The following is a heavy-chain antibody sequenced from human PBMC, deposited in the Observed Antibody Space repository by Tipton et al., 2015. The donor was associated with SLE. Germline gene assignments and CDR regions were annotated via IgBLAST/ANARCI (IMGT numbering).Heavy chain of an antibody. CDR3: ARQGWSLRFDY. J-gene: IGHJ4*02. V-gene: IGHV4-4*08. CDR2: IYTSGST. Sequence: TLSLTCTVSGGSISSYYWSWIRQSPGKGLEWIGYIYTSGSTNYNPSLKSRVTISANTSKNQFSLKLSSVTAADTAVYYCARQGWSLRFDYWGQGTLVTVSS. D-gene: IGHD4-17*01. CDR1: GGSISSYY.